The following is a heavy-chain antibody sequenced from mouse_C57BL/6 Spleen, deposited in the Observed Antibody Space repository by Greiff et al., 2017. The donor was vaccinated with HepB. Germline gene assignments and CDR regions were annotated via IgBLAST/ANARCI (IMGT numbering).Heavy chain of an antibody. CDR1: GYTFTSYW. J-gene: IGHJ4*01. V-gene: IGHV1-64*01. CDR2: IHPNSGST. CDR3: ARRDYYYGRDDAMDY. Sequence: VQLQQSGAELVKPGASVKLSCKASGYTFTSYWMHWVKQRPGQGLEWIGMIHPNSGSTNYNEKFKSKATLTVDKSSSTAYMQLSSLTSEDSAVYYWARRDYYYGRDDAMDYWGQGTSVTVSS. D-gene: IGHD1-1*01.